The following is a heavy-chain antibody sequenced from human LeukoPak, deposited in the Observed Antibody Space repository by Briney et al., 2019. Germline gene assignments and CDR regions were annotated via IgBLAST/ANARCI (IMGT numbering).Heavy chain of an antibody. CDR2: IYYSGST. CDR3: ARDLGSSSWYIDY. J-gene: IGHJ4*02. CDR1: GGSISSYY. V-gene: IGHV4-59*01. D-gene: IGHD6-13*01. Sequence: SETLSLTCTVSGGSISSYYWSWIRQPPGKGLEWIGYIYYSGSTNYNPSLKSRVTISVDTSKSQFSLKLSSVTAADTAVYYCARDLGSSSWYIDYWGQGTLVTVSS.